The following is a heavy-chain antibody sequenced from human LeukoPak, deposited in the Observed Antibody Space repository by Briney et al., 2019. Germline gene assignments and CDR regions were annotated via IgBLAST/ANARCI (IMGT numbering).Heavy chain of an antibody. D-gene: IGHD6-13*01. V-gene: IGHV4-59*01. CDR2: IYYSGNT. Sequence: SETLSLTCTVSGGSISSYYWSWIRQPPGKGLEWIGYIYYSGNTNYNPSLKSRVTISVDTSKNQFSLKLSSVTAADTAVYYCVKDYSTIAAAANPLFDYWGQGALVTVSS. J-gene: IGHJ4*02. CDR3: VKDYSTIAAAANPLFDY. CDR1: GGSISSYY.